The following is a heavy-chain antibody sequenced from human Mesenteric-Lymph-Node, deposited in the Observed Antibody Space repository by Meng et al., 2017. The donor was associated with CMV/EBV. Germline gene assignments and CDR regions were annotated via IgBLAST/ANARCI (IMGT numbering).Heavy chain of an antibody. V-gene: IGHV4-61*08. CDR1: GVSVTSGAYH. Sequence: VQLQGSGPGLVKPSAPLSLTCIVSGVSVTSGAYHWSWIRQSPGKGLEWIGYIYGTGITIYNPSLKSRVTILLETSKNQFSLKLNSVTTADTAVYYCAKSRSSTPGIVDDWGQGTLVTVSS. J-gene: IGHJ4*02. CDR2: IYGTGIT. CDR3: AKSRSSTPGIVDD. D-gene: IGHD2/OR15-2a*01.